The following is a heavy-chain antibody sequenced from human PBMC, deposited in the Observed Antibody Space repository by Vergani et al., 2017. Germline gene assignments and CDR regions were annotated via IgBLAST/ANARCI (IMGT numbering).Heavy chain of an antibody. CDR1: GFTFSSYS. J-gene: IGHJ3*02. V-gene: IGHV3-48*01. CDR2: ISSSSSTI. CDR3: AKVLCSRSSWYLQGAFDI. Sequence: EVQLVESGGGLVQPGGSLRLSCAASGFTFSSYSMNWVRQAPGKGLEWVSYISSSSSTIYYADSVKGRFTISRDNAKNSLYLQMNSLRAEDTAVYYCAKVLCSRSSWYLQGAFDIWGQGTMVTVSS. D-gene: IGHD6-13*01.